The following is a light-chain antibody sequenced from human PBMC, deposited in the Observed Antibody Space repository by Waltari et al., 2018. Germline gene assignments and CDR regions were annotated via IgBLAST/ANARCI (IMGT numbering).Light chain of an antibody. CDR2: LVS. J-gene: IGKJ2*01. CDR1: QSLQHGNGRNY. CDR3: MQALQTPYT. V-gene: IGKV2-28*01. Sequence: IVMTQSPVSLAVTPGEEASISCRSSQSLQHGNGRNYLDWYLQKPGQSPRLLIYLVSNRASGVPDRFSGSASGTDFTLKISRVEAEDAGIYYCMQALQTPYTFGQGTKLEI.